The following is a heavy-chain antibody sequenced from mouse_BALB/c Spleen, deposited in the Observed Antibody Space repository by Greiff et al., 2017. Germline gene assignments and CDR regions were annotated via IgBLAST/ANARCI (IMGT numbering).Heavy chain of an antibody. CDR3: AQIGVTRVVARAY. CDR2: ISYDGSN. Sequence: EVQLVESGPGLVKPSQSLSLTCSVTGYSITSCYYWNWLRQFPGNKLEWMGYISYDGSNNYNPSLKNRISITRDTSKNQFFLKLNSVTTEDTATYYCAQIGVTRVVARAYWGQGTLVTVSA. D-gene: IGHD1-1*01. J-gene: IGHJ3*01. V-gene: IGHV3-6*02. CDR1: GYSITSCYY.